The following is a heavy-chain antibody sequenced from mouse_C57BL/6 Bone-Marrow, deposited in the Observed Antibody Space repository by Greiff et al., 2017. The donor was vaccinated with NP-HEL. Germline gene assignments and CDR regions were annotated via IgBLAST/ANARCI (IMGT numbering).Heavy chain of an antibody. CDR2: ISYSGST. V-gene: IGHV3-8*01. D-gene: IGHD2-2*01. J-gene: IGHJ2*01. CDR1: GYSITSDY. Sequence: EVQLKESGPGLAKPSQTLSLTCSVTGYSITSDYWNWIRKFPGNKLEYMGYISYSGSTYYNPSLKSRISITRDTSKNQYYLQLNSVTTEDTATYYCARGVIYYGYDVYYFDYWGQGTTLTVSS. CDR3: ARGVIYYGYDVYYFDY.